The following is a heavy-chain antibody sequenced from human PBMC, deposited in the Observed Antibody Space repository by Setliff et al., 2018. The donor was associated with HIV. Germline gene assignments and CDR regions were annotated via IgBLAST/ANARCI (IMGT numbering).Heavy chain of an antibody. CDR3: ARSKKRGDYYYYYYYMDV. D-gene: IGHD3-16*01. Sequence: SETLSLTCGVSGYSIRSGYYWGWIRQPPGKGLEWIGSIYESGSPYYNSSLKSRVTISVDTSKNQFSLKLSSVTAADTAVYYCARSKKRGDYYYYYYYMDVWGKGTTVTVSS. J-gene: IGHJ6*03. CDR1: GYSIRSGYY. CDR2: IYESGSP. V-gene: IGHV4-38-2*01.